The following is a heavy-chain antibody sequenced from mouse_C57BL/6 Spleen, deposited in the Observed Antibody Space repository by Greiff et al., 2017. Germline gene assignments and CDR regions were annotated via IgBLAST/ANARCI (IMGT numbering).Heavy chain of an antibody. V-gene: IGHV5-6*02. CDR3: ARHEETAQSNYFAY. CDR1: GYTFSSYG. Sequence: DVKLVEPGGDLVKPGGSLKLSCAASGYTFSSYGMSWVRQTPDKRLEWVATISSSGSYTYYPDSVKGRVTLSRDNATNTLYMQLSSLTSEDTAMYDCARHEETAQSNYFAYWGQGTTLTVSS. J-gene: IGHJ2*01. CDR2: ISSSGSYT. D-gene: IGHD3-2*02.